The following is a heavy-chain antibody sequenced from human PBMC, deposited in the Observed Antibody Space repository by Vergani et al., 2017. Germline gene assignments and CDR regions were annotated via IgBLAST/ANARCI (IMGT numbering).Heavy chain of an antibody. V-gene: IGHV3-30*03. J-gene: IGHJ6*03. D-gene: IGHD1-1*01. CDR1: GFPFSDYG. CDR3: ARDFLTRVTTLDYYYMGV. Sequence: QVQLVESGGGEVQPGRSLRLSCSAAGFPFSDYGVHWLRQAPGKGLEWVSVISYDGNKKNYADSVKGRFTISRDNSKNTLYLEMNALRAEDTAVYCCARDFLTRVTTLDYYYMGVWGKGTTVTVSS. CDR2: ISYDGNKK.